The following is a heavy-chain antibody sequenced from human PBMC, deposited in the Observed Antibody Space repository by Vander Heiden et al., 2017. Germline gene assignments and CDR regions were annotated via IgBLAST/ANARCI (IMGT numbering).Heavy chain of an antibody. CDR2: IKQDGSEK. J-gene: IGHJ1*01. D-gene: IGHD3-22*01. CDR3: ARDLNRRKDYYDSSGYPGYFQH. CDR1: GFTFSSYW. Sequence: EVQLVESGGGLVQPGGSLRLSCAASGFTFSSYWMSWVRQAPGKGLEWVANIKQDGSEKYYVDSVKGRFTISRDNAKNSLYLQMNSLRAEDTAVYYCARDLNRRKDYYDSSGYPGYFQHWGQGTLVTVSS. V-gene: IGHV3-7*01.